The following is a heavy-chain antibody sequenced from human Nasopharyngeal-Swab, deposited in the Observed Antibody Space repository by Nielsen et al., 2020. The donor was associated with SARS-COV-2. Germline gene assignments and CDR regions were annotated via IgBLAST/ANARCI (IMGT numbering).Heavy chain of an antibody. J-gene: IGHJ6*02. V-gene: IGHV4-34*01. CDR1: GGSFNGFY. CDR2: INHNERT. Sequence: SETLSLTCSVSGGSFNGFYWNWIRQPPGKGLEWIGEINHNERTNYNPSLKSRVTMSVDTSTNQVSLKLNSLTAADTAVYYCARGSYSASSDGEKYYYHGMDVWGQGTTVTVSS. D-gene: IGHD6-6*01. CDR3: ARGSYSASSDGEKYYYHGMDV.